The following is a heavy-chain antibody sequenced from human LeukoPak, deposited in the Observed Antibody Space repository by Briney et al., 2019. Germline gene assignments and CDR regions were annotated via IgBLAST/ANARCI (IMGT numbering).Heavy chain of an antibody. V-gene: IGHV4-34*01. CDR2: INHSGST. D-gene: IGHD5-18*01. CDR1: GGPFSGYY. J-gene: IGHJ6*03. Sequence: SETLSLTCAVYGGPFSGYYWSWIRQPPGKGLEWIGEINHSGSTNYNPSLKSRVTISVDKSKNQFSPKLRSVTAADTAVYYCARTTEGGYSYGYFYYYYMDVWGKGTTVTISS. CDR3: ARTTEGGYSYGYFYYYYMDV.